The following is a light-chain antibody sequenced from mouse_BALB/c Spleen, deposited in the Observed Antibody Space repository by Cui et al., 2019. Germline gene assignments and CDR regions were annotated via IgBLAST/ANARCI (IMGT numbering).Light chain of an antibody. Sequence: QIVLTQSPAIMSASPGEKVTMTCSASLCVSYMYWYQQKPGSSPRLLIYDTSNLASGVPVRFSGSGSGTSYSLTISRMEAEDAATYYCQQWNSYPRTFGGGTKLEIK. CDR1: LCVSY. V-gene: IGKV4-55*01. CDR3: QQWNSYPRT. CDR2: DTS. J-gene: IGKJ1*01.